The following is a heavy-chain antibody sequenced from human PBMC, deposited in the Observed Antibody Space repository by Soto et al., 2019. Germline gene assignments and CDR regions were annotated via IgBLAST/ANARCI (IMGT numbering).Heavy chain of an antibody. CDR2: ISYDGSNK. J-gene: IGHJ4*02. V-gene: IGHV3-30-3*01. D-gene: IGHD5-18*01. CDR3: ARDSSPTDTPMVPFDY. Sequence: PGGSLRLSCAASGFTFSSYAMHWVRQAPGKGLEWVAVISYDGSNKYYADSVKGRFTISRDNSKNTLYLQMNGLRAEDTAVYYCARDSSPTDTPMVPFDYWGQGTLVTVSS. CDR1: GFTFSSYA.